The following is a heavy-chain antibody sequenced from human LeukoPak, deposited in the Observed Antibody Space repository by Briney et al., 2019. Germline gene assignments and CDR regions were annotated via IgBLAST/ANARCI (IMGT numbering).Heavy chain of an antibody. V-gene: IGHV3-23*01. CDR3: AKGGEYYYDSSGYYRW. CDR2: ISGSGGST. D-gene: IGHD3-22*01. Sequence: GGSLRLSCAASGFTFSSYAMSWVRQAPGKGLEWVSAISGSGGSTYYADSVKGRFTISRDNSKNTLYLQMNSLRAEDTALYYCAKGGEYYYDSSGYYRWWGQGTLVTVSS. J-gene: IGHJ4*02. CDR1: GFTFSSYA.